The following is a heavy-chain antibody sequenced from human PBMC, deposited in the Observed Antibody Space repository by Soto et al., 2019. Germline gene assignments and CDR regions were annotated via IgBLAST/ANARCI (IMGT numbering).Heavy chain of an antibody. CDR1: GFTFSDHY. CDR2: TRNKANSYTT. V-gene: IGHV3-72*01. CDR3: ARVPAGSRSRTAQWYFDL. D-gene: IGHD6-19*01. Sequence: EVQLVESGGGLVQPGGSLRLSCAASGFTFSDHYMDWVRQAPGKGLEWVGRTRNKANSYTTEYAASVKGRFTISRDDSKNSLYLQMNSLKTEDTAVYYCARVPAGSRSRTAQWYFDLWGRGTLVTVSS. J-gene: IGHJ2*01.